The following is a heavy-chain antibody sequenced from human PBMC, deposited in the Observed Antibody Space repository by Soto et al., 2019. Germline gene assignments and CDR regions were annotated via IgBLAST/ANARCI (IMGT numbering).Heavy chain of an antibody. CDR2: MNPNSGNT. J-gene: IGHJ6*02. CDR1: GYTFTSYD. Sequence: QVQLVQSGAEVKKPGASVKVSCKASGYTFTSYDINWVRQATGQGLEWMGWMNPNSGNTGYAQKFQGRVTMTRNTSISTAYMELSSLKSEDTAVYYCARALGDCSGGSCYPYYYYGMDVWGQGTTVTVSS. V-gene: IGHV1-8*01. D-gene: IGHD2-15*01. CDR3: ARALGDCSGGSCYPYYYYGMDV.